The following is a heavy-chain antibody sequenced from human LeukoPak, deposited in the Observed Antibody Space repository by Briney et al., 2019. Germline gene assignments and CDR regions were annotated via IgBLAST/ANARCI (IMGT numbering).Heavy chain of an antibody. CDR1: GGSISNYY. V-gene: IGHV4-4*07. D-gene: IGHD1-26*01. J-gene: IGHJ6*03. Sequence: SEALSLTCTVSGGSISNYYWSWIRQPAGKGLEWIGRIYSSGSTNYNPSLKSRVTMSVDTSKNQFSLKVRSVTAADTAVYYCARGSGGSYLKYYYYMDVWGKGTTVTISS. CDR2: IYSSGST. CDR3: ARGSGGSYLKYYYYMDV.